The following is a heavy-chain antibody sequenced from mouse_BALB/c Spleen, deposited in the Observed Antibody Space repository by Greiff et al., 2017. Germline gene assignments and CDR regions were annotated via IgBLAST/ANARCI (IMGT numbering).Heavy chain of an antibody. V-gene: IGHV1S81*02. D-gene: IGHD6-2*01. J-gene: IGHJ3*01. CDR1: GYTFTSYY. CDR2: INPSNGGT. Sequence: QVQLQQSGAELVKPGASVKLSCKASGYTFTSYYMYWVKQRPGQGLEWIGEINPSNGGTNFNEKFKSKATLTVDKSSSTAYMQLSSLTSEDSAVYYCTSNVPVSAGFAYWGQGTLVTVSA. CDR3: TSNVPVSAGFAY.